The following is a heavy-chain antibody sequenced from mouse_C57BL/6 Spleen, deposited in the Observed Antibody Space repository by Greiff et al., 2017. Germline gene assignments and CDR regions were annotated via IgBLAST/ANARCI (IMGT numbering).Heavy chain of an antibody. CDR3: ARYRSNYGGYFDY. CDR1: GYTFTSYW. D-gene: IGHD2-5*01. Sequence: HVQLQQPGAELVKPGASVKLSCKASGYTFTSYWMHWVKQRPGQGLEWIGMIHPNSGSTNYNEKFKSKATLTVDKSSSTAYMQLSSLTSEDSAVYYCARYRSNYGGYFDYWGQGTTLTVSS. CDR2: IHPNSGST. J-gene: IGHJ2*01. V-gene: IGHV1-64*01.